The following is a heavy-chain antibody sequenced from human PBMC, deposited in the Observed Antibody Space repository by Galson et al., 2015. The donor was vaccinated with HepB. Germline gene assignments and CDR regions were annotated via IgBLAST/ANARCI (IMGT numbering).Heavy chain of an antibody. CDR2: IIPIFGTA. CDR3: ARVPAAIEYAFDI. CDR1: GGTFSSYA. Sequence: SVKGSCKASGGTFSSYAISWVRQAPGQGLEWMGGIIPIFGTANYAQKFQGRVTITADESTSTAYVELRSLRSDDTAVYYCARVPAAIEYAFDIWGQGTMVTVSS. J-gene: IGHJ3*02. D-gene: IGHD2-2*02. V-gene: IGHV1-69*13.